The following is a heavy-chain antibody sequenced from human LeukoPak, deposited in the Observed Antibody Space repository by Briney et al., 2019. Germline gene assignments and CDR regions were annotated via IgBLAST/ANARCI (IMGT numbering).Heavy chain of an antibody. V-gene: IGHV1-2*02. Sequence: ASVKVSCKASGYTFTGYYIYWVRQAPGQGLEWMGWINPNSGGTKYAQMFQGRVTMTRDTSISTAYMELSRLKSDDTAVYYCARGPANWFDPWGQGTLVTVSS. CDR2: INPNSGGT. CDR1: GYTFTGYY. J-gene: IGHJ5*02. CDR3: ARGPANWFDP.